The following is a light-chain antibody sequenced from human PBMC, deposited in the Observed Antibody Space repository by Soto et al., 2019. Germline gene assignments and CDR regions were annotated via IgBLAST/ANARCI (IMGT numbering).Light chain of an antibody. J-gene: IGKJ5*01. CDR2: GAS. CDR3: QQYGTSPT. Sequence: EIVLTQSPGTLSLFPGERATLSCRASQSLITRYLAWYQQKPGQAPRLLIYGASSRATGIPDRFSGSGSVTDFTITISRLEPEDFAVYSCQQYGTSPTFGQGTRLEIK. V-gene: IGKV3-20*01. CDR1: QSLITRY.